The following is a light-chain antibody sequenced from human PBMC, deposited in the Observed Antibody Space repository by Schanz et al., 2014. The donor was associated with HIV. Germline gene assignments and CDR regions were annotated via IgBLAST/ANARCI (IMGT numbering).Light chain of an antibody. CDR2: DVS. V-gene: IGLV2-14*03. J-gene: IGLJ3*02. Sequence: QSALTQPASVSGSPGQSITISCTGTSSDVGTYDYVSWYQQHPGKAPKLMIYDVSYRPSGVSNRFSGSKSGNTASLTISGIQAEDEADYYCCSFAGTIWVFGGGTKLTVL. CDR1: SSDVGTYDY. CDR3: CSFAGTIWV.